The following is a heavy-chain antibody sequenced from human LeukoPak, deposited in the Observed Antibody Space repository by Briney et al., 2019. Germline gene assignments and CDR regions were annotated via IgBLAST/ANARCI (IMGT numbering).Heavy chain of an antibody. CDR2: INHSGST. D-gene: IGHD2-8*01. CDR3: ARGHVGSYAYYYYYGMDV. Sequence: SETLSLTCAVYGGSFSGYYWSWIRQPPKKGLEWIGEINHSGSTNYNPSLKSRVTISVDTSKNQFSPKVRSVTAADTAVYYCARGHVGSYAYYYYYGMDVWGQGTTVTVSS. CDR1: GGSFSGYY. V-gene: IGHV4-34*01. J-gene: IGHJ6*02.